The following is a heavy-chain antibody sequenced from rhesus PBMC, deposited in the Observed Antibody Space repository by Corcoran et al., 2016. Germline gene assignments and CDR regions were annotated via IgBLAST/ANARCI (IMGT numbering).Heavy chain of an antibody. J-gene: IGHJ4*01. D-gene: IGHD1-1*01. CDR3: ARGPSNSWWDY. CDR2: LYGSGPSS. Sequence: QVQLQELGPGLVKPLETLSLTCAVSGGSLSSDYSSWIRQPPGKGLDWIGYLYGSGPSSNYNPSLMSRVTLSLDTSKNQFSLKLSSVTAADTAVYYCARGPSNSWWDYWGQGVLVTVSS. CDR1: GGSLSSDY. V-gene: IGHV4S11*01.